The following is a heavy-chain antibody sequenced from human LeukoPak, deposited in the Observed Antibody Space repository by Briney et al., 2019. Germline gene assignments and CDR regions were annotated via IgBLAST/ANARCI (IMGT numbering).Heavy chain of an antibody. J-gene: IGHJ6*04. CDR2: INSDGSST. CDR3: ARGGSYSPAQIYGMDV. Sequence: GGSLRLSCAASGFTFSSYWMHWVRQAPGEGLVWVSRINSDGSSTSYADSVKGRFTISRDNAKNTLYLQMNSLRAEDTAVYYCARGGSYSPAQIYGMDVWGKGTTVTVSS. CDR1: GFTFSSYW. V-gene: IGHV3-74*01. D-gene: IGHD2-15*01.